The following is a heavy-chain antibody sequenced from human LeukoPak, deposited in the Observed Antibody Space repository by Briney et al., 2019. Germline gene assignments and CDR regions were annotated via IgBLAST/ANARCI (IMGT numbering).Heavy chain of an antibody. V-gene: IGHV3-23*01. CDR1: GFTFSSYA. CDR2: ISGSGGST. Sequence: GGSLRLSCAASGFTFSSYAMSWVRQAPGKGLEWVSAISGSGGSTYYADSVKGRFTISRDNSKNTLYLQMNSLRAEDTAVYYCAKVQEYYYDSSGYPGAFDIWGQGTMVTVSS. CDR3: AKVQEYYYDSSGYPGAFDI. J-gene: IGHJ3*02. D-gene: IGHD3-22*01.